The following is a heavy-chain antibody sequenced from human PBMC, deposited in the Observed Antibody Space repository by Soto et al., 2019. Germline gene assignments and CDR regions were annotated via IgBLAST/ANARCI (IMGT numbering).Heavy chain of an antibody. D-gene: IGHD3-10*01. J-gene: IGHJ3*02. CDR3: ARVLDRALRIRGVFGRGAFDI. CDR1: GYTFTSYD. CDR2: MNPNSGNT. Sequence: GASVKVSCKASGYTFTSYDINWVRQATGQGLEWMGWMNPNSGNTGYAQKFQGRVTMTRNTSISTAYMELSSLRSEDTAVYYCARVLDRALRIRGVFGRGAFDIWGQGTMVTVSS. V-gene: IGHV1-8*01.